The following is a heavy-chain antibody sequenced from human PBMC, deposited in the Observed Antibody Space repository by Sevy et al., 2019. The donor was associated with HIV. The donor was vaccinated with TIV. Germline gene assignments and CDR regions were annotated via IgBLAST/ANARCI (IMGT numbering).Heavy chain of an antibody. J-gene: IGHJ3*02. D-gene: IGHD3-3*01. V-gene: IGHV3-33*01. CDR3: ARGSYDLGGAFDI. Sequence: GGSLRLSCAASGFTFSSYGMHWVRQAPGKGLEWVAVIWYDGSNKYYADSVKGRFTISRDNSKNTLYLQMNSLRAEDTAVYYCARGSYDLGGAFDIWGQGTMVTVSS. CDR1: GFTFSSYG. CDR2: IWYDGSNK.